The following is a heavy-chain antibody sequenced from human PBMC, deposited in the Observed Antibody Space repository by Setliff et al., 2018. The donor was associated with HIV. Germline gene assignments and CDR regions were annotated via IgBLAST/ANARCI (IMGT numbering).Heavy chain of an antibody. J-gene: IGHJ5*02. CDR2: LYPGDSDI. CDR1: GYTFSMYW. D-gene: IGHD4-4*01. CDR3: ARAPNSPSYSNVFFVDH. V-gene: IGHV5-51*01. Sequence: GESLKISCQTSGYTFSMYWIGWVRQRPGKGLEWMAILYPGDSDIRYSPSFQGQVTISADKSIGAAYRQWRSLKAWDTGMYFCARAPNSPSYSNVFFVDHWGQGTLVTVSS.